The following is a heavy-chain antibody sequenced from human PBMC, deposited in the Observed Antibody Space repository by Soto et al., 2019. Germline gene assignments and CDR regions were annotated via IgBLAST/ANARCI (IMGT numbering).Heavy chain of an antibody. CDR2: IIPIFGTA. CDR3: ASSTVALVRGVITEFDY. D-gene: IGHD3-10*01. V-gene: IGHV1-69*13. CDR1: GVTFSSYA. J-gene: IGHJ4*02. Sequence: ASVKVSCKASGVTFSSYAICWVRQSPGQGLEWMGGIIPIFGTANYAQKLQGRVTITADESTSTAYMELSSLRSEDTAVYYCASSTVALVRGVITEFDYWGQGTLVTVSS.